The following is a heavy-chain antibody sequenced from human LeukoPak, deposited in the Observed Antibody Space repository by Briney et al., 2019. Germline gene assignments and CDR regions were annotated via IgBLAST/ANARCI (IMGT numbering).Heavy chain of an antibody. V-gene: IGHV1-46*01. CDR2: INPSGGST. CDR3: ARGMVVAATINDFDY. J-gene: IGHJ4*02. Sequence: GASVKVSCKASEYTFSDYYIHWVRQAPGQGLEWMGIINPSGGSTSYAQKFQGRVTMTRDTSTSTVYMELSSLRSEDTAVYYCARGMVVAATINDFDYWGQGTLVTVSS. D-gene: IGHD2-15*01. CDR1: EYTFSDYY.